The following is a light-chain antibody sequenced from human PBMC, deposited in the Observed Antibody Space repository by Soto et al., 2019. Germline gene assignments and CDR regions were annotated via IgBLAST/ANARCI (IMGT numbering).Light chain of an antibody. Sequence: DIQMTQSPSSLSASVGDRITITCQASQDIRNYLNWFQQKPGKAPQLLIFDASNLEPGVASSFSGSGSGTEFTLTISSLQPEYFATYYCLQYANLPLTFGGGTKVEIK. CDR3: LQYANLPLT. J-gene: IGKJ4*01. CDR1: QDIRNY. V-gene: IGKV1-33*01. CDR2: DAS.